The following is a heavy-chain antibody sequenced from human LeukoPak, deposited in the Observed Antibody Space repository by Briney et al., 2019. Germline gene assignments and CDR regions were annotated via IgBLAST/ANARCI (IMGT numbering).Heavy chain of an antibody. CDR2: IHYSGST. CDR1: GGSISSYY. J-gene: IGHJ5*02. D-gene: IGHD3-10*01. CDR3: ATQSINYYGSGSSGNWFDP. V-gene: IGHV4-59*12. Sequence: SETLSLTCTVSGGSISSYYWSWIRQPPGKGLENIGYIHYSGSTNYNPSLKSRVTISLDTSKNQFSLKLSSVTAADTALYYCATQSINYYGSGSSGNWFDPWGQGTLVTVSS.